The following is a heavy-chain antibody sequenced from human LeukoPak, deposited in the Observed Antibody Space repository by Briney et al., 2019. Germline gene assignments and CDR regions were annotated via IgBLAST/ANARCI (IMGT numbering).Heavy chain of an antibody. V-gene: IGHV4-38-2*02. CDR2: MYHSGST. Sequence: SETLSLTCTVSGYSISSGYYWGWIRQPPGKGLEWIGSMYHSGSTYYNPSLKSRVSILIDTSKNRFSLKLSSVTAADTAVYYCARAWSGSYFYFDNWGQGTLVTVSS. CDR1: GYSISSGYY. CDR3: ARAWSGSYFYFDN. D-gene: IGHD3-3*01. J-gene: IGHJ4*02.